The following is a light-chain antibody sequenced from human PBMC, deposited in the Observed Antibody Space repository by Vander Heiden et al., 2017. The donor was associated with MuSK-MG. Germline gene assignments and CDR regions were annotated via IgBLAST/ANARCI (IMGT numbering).Light chain of an antibody. Sequence: DIQMTQSPSSLSASVGDRVTITCRASQSISSYLNWDQQKPGKAPKLLIYAASSLKRGVQSRFSGSGSGTDFTLTSSRRQTEDFATYYHQHSYNNLFGGGTKVEIK. CDR3: QHSYNNL. CDR2: AAS. CDR1: QSISSY. V-gene: IGKV1-39*01. J-gene: IGKJ4*01.